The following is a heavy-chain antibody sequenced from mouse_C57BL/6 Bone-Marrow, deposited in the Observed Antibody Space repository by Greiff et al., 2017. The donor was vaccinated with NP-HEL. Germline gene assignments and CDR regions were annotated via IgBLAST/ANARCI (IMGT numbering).Heavy chain of an antibody. D-gene: IGHD3-2*02. V-gene: IGHV1-55*01. CDR3: AKTAQANFDY. Sequence: QVQLKESGAELVKPGASVKMSCKASGYTFTSYWITWVKQRPGQGLEWIGDIYPGSGSTNYNEKFKSKATLTVDTSSSTAYMQLSSLTSEDSAVYYCAKTAQANFDYWGQGTTLTVSS. J-gene: IGHJ2*01. CDR2: IYPGSGST. CDR1: GYTFTSYW.